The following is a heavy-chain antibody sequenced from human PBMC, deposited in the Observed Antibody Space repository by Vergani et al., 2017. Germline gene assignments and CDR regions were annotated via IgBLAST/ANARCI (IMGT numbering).Heavy chain of an antibody. J-gene: IGHJ4*02. CDR3: AKDGEGYSYGYRHFDY. D-gene: IGHD5-18*01. Sequence: EVQLLESGGGLVQPGGSLRLSCAASGFPFSSYAMSWVRQAPGKGLEWVSAISGSGGSTYYADSVKGRFTISRDNSKTTLYLQMNSLRAEDTAVYYCAKDGEGYSYGYRHFDYWGQGTLVTVSS. CDR1: GFPFSSYA. CDR2: ISGSGGST. V-gene: IGHV3-23*01.